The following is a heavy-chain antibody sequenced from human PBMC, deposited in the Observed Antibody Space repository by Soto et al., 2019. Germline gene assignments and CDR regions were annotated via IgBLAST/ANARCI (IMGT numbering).Heavy chain of an antibody. CDR3: ARSETGTTNYYYGMDV. D-gene: IGHD1-7*01. CDR2: INPSGGST. J-gene: IGHJ6*02. Sequence: ASLMLYCQTSGCTITSYYMHCVRQATGKWLEWMGIINPSGGSTSYAQKFQGRVTMTRDTSTSTVYMELSSLRSEDTAVYYGARSETGTTNYYYGMDVWGQGTTVT. V-gene: IGHV1-46*01. CDR1: GCTITSYY.